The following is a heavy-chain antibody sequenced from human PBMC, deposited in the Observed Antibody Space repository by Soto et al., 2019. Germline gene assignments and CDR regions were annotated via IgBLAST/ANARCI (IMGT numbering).Heavy chain of an antibody. Sequence: SGPTLVKPTQTLTLTCTFSGFSLSTSGVGVGWIRQPPGKALEWLALIYWDDDKRYSPSLKSRLTITKDTSKNQVVLTMTNMDPVDTATYYCAHRRGTGDSNWFDPWGQGTLVTVSS. V-gene: IGHV2-5*02. CDR3: AHRRGTGDSNWFDP. D-gene: IGHD7-27*01. CDR2: IYWDDDK. J-gene: IGHJ5*02. CDR1: GFSLSTSGVG.